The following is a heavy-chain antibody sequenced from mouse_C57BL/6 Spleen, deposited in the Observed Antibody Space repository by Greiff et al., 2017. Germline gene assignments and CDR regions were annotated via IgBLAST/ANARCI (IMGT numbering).Heavy chain of an antibody. J-gene: IGHJ4*01. Sequence: QVQLKQPGTELVKPGASVKLSCKASGYTFTSYWMHWVKQRPGQGPEWIGNINPNNGGTNFNEKFKSKATLTVDKSSSTAYMQLSSLTSEDSAVYYCARRIYYGSSSYAMDYWGQGTSVTVSS. CDR3: ARRIYYGSSSYAMDY. D-gene: IGHD1-1*01. CDR2: INPNNGGT. V-gene: IGHV1-53*01. CDR1: GYTFTSYW.